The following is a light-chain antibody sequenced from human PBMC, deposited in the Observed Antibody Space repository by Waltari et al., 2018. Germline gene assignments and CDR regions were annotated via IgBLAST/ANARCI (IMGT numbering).Light chain of an antibody. Sequence: QSALTQPPSTSGSPGQSVPISCTGTSSDIGGFNYVSWYQQHPGKAPKLLIFEVSERPSGVPDRFSASKSGNTASLTVSGLQAEDEAHYYCSSYGGSNNLLFGGGTKLTVL. CDR3: SSYGGSNNLL. J-gene: IGLJ2*01. CDR2: EVS. V-gene: IGLV2-8*01. CDR1: SSDIGGFNY.